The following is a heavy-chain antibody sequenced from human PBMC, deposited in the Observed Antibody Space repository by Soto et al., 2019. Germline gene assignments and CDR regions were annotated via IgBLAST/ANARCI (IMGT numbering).Heavy chain of an antibody. J-gene: IGHJ6*02. CDR2: IYPGDSDT. CDR3: ATYYNYAMDV. V-gene: IGHV5-51*01. Sequence: GESLKISCKGSGYSFTSYWIGWVRQMPGKGLEWMGIIYPGDSDTTYSPSFQGRVTISADESISTAYLQWSSLKASDTAMYYCATYYNYAMDVWGQGTTVTVSS. CDR1: GYSFTSYW.